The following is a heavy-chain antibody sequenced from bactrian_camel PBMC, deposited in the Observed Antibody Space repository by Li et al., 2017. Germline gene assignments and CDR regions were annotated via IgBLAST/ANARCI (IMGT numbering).Heavy chain of an antibody. V-gene: IGHV3S40*01. Sequence: VQLVESGGGSVQPGGSLRLSCAASGFSFRLVTLSWVRQLPGKGVVWVATIGASSHYANSVKGRFTISRDNDKSALYLQLNNLKPEDTAIYYCVKQGGYWDFVDWGQGTQVTVSS. J-gene: IGHJ4*01. CDR1: GFSFRLVT. CDR3: VKQGGYWDFVD. D-gene: IGHD1*01. CDR2: IGASS.